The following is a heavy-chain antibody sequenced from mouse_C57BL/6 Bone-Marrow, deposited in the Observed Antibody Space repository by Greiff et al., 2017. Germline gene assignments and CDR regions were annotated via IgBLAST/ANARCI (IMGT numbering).Heavy chain of an antibody. CDR3: TYYYGSRNAY. CDR1: GYTFTDYE. J-gene: IGHJ3*01. D-gene: IGHD1-1*01. V-gene: IGHV1-15*01. Sequence: QVQLQQSGAELVRPGASVTLSCKASGYTFTDYEMHWVKQTPVHGLEWIGAIDPETGVTAYNQKFKGKDILTADKSSSTAYMELRSLTSEDSAVYYCTYYYGSRNAYWGQGTLVTVSA. CDR2: IDPETGVT.